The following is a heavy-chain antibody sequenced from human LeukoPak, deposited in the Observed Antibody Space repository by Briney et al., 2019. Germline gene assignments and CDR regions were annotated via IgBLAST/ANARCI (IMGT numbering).Heavy chain of an antibody. CDR2: IDSDGSIT. D-gene: IGHD6-19*01. J-gene: IGHJ4*02. Sequence: GGSLRLSCAASGFTFSSYSMNWVRQAPGKGLVWVSRIDSDGSITNYADSVKGRFTISRDNAKNTLYLQMNSLRAEDTAVYYCSRDPSAVAGNFDYWGQGTLVTVSS. CDR3: SRDPSAVAGNFDY. CDR1: GFTFSSYS. V-gene: IGHV3-74*01.